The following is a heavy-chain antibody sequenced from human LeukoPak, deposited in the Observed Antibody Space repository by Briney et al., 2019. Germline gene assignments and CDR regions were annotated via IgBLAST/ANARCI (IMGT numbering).Heavy chain of an antibody. Sequence: SETLSLTCTVSGGSISSYYWSWIRQPAGKGLKWIGRIYSSGNTNYNPSLKSRVTMSVDTSKKQFSLKLSSVTAADTAVYYCARGGELLPGGPSFDYWGQGTLVTVSS. J-gene: IGHJ4*02. V-gene: IGHV4-4*07. CDR2: IYSSGNT. CDR1: GGSISSYY. D-gene: IGHD1-26*01. CDR3: ARGGELLPGGPSFDY.